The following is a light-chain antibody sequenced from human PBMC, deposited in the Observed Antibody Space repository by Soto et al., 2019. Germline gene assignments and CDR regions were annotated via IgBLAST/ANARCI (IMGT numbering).Light chain of an antibody. CDR2: SNN. J-gene: IGLJ2*01. CDR3: AAWDDSLNGVV. V-gene: IGLV1-44*01. Sequence: QLVLTQPPSASGTPGQRVTISCSGRSSNIGSNTVNWYQQLPGTAPKLLIYSNNQRPSGVPDRFSGSKSGTSASLAISGLQSEDEADYYCAAWDDSLNGVVFGGGTQLTV. CDR1: SSNIGSNT.